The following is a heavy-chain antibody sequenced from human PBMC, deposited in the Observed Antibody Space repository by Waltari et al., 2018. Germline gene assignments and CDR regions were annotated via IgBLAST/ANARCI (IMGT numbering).Heavy chain of an antibody. CDR3: ARDRGRGLYLDT. Sequence: QLQLQESGPGLVKPSGTLTLNCAVSGDSLTFTHWWSWVRQSPQKGLEWIGQVHGSGKTDYNPSFASRDTIALDTSNNHLSLKVTSATAADTAVYFCARDRGRGLYLDTWGPGTLVTVSP. CDR1: GDSLTFTHW. V-gene: IGHV4-4*02. J-gene: IGHJ5*02. CDR2: VHGSGKT. D-gene: IGHD2-15*01.